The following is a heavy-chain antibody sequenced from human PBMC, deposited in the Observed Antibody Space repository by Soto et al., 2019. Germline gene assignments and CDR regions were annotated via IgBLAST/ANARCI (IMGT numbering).Heavy chain of an antibody. D-gene: IGHD6-13*01. CDR1: GDSINNSHW. V-gene: IGHV4-4*02. Sequence: QVQLQESGPGLVQPSGTLSLTCAVSGDSINNSHWWSWVRQTPGKGLEWIGETYHSGTTNYNPSLKTRGTKKIKKFKNQFSLKMNSVTAADTAVYYCAREVNSSPARGPNWFDPWGQGTLVTVSS. CDR2: TYHSGTT. J-gene: IGHJ5*02. CDR3: AREVNSSPARGPNWFDP.